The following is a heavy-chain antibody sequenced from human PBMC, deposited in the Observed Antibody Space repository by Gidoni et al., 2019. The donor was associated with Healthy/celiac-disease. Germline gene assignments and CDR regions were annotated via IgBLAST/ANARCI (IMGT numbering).Heavy chain of an antibody. J-gene: IGHJ4*02. Sequence: QVQLQHWGAGLLKPSDTLPLTCAVYVGSFSGYYWSWIRQPPGKGLEWIGEINHSGSTNYNPSLKSRVTISVDTSKNQFSLKLSSVTAADTAVYYCARVRSIMRQQQLVRGNFDYWGQGTLVTVSS. V-gene: IGHV4-34*01. D-gene: IGHD6-13*01. CDR3: ARVRSIMRQQQLVRGNFDY. CDR2: INHSGST. CDR1: VGSFSGYY.